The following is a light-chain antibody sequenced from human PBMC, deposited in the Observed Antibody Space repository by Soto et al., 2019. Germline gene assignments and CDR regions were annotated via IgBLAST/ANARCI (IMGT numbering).Light chain of an antibody. J-gene: IGKJ4*01. CDR3: QQLNSYALT. V-gene: IGKV1-9*01. Sequence: DIQLTQSPSFLSASVGDRVTITCRASQGISSYLAWYQQKPGKAPKLLIYAASTLQSGVPSRFSGSGSGTEFTLTISSLQPEEFATYYCQQLNSYALTFGGGTKVESK. CDR1: QGISSY. CDR2: AAS.